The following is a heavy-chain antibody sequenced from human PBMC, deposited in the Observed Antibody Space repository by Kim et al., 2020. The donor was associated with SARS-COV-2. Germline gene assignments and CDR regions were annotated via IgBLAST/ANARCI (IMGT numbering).Heavy chain of an antibody. D-gene: IGHD3-10*01. CDR1: GGSFSGYY. CDR2: INHSGST. CDR3: ARGPESAGLFDY. J-gene: IGHJ4*02. Sequence: SETLSLTCAVYGGSFSGYYWSWIRQPPGKGLEWIGEINHSGSTNYNPSLKSRVTISVDTSKNQFSLKLSSVTAADTAVYYCARGPESAGLFDYWGQGTL. V-gene: IGHV4-34*01.